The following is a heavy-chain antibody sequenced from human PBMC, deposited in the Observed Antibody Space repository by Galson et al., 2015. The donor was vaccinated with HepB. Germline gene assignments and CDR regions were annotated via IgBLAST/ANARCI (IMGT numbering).Heavy chain of an antibody. CDR1: GDSVSSNSAA. V-gene: IGHV6-1*01. CDR2: TYYRSKWYN. Sequence: CAISGDSVSSNSAAWNWIRQSPSRGLEWLGRTYYRSKWYNDYAVSVKSRITINPDTSKNQFSLQLNSVTPEDTAVYYCAKAVCSSTSCYTPWFDPWGQGTLVTVSS. J-gene: IGHJ5*02. D-gene: IGHD2-2*02. CDR3: AKAVCSSTSCYTPWFDP.